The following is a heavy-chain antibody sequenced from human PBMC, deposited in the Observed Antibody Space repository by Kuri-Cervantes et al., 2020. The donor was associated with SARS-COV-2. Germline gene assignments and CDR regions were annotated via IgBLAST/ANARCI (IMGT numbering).Heavy chain of an antibody. V-gene: IGHV1-69*05. CDR1: GGTFSSYA. CDR2: IIPIFGTA. CDR3: AREPSKYKYCSSTSCYLDY. J-gene: IGHJ4*02. Sequence: SVKVSCKASGGTFSSYAISWVRQAPGQGLEWMGGIIPIFGTANYAQKLQGRVTMTTDTSTSTAYMELRSLRSDDTAVYYCAREPSKYKYCSSTSCYLDYWGQGTLVTVSS. D-gene: IGHD2-2*01.